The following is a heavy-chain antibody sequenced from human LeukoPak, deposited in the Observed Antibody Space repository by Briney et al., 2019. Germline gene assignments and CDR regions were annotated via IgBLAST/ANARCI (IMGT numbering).Heavy chain of an antibody. V-gene: IGHV4-61*02. D-gene: IGHD6-13*01. CDR1: GGSISSSSYY. CDR2: IYTSGST. Sequence: SETLSLTCTVSGGSISSSSYYWSWIRQPAGKGLEWIGRIYTSGSTNYNPSLKSRVTMAVDTSKNQFSLKLSSLTAADTAVYYCATIAAAGTSPFDYWGQGTLVTVSS. J-gene: IGHJ4*02. CDR3: ATIAAAGTSPFDY.